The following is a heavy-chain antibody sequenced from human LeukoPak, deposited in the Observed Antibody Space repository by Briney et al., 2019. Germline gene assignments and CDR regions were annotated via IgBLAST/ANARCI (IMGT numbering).Heavy chain of an antibody. Sequence: SETLSLTCAVSGYPLNNAYNWVWIRQPPGKGLEWIGSLYHPDSTYYNPSLKSRVTMSVDTSRKQFSLKLSFATAADTAVYYCARQYDSYFYYYLDLWGTGTTVTVSS. CDR1: GYPLNNAYN. J-gene: IGHJ6*03. CDR3: ARQYDSYFYYYLDL. CDR2: LYHPDST. D-gene: IGHD2-2*01. V-gene: IGHV4-38-2*01.